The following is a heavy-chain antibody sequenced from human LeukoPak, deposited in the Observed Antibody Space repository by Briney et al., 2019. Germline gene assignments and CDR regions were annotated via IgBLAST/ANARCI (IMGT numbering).Heavy chain of an antibody. V-gene: IGHV4-39*01. J-gene: IGHJ4*02. Sequence: SETLSLTCTVSGGSISSYYWSWIRQPPGKGLEWIGSIYYSGSTYYNPSLKSRVAISVDTSKNQFSLKLSSVTAADTAVYYCARLLGSSGWEFDYWGQGTLVTVSS. CDR3: ARLLGSSGWEFDY. D-gene: IGHD6-19*01. CDR2: IYYSGST. CDR1: GGSISSYY.